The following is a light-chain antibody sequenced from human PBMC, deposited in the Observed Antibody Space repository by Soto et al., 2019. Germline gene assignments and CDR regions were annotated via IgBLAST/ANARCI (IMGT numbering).Light chain of an antibody. CDR2: GIS. Sequence: IVLTQSPSTLSLSPGERATLSCRASQSVDRRSLAWYQQKPGQPPRLLIFGISNRATGIPDRFSGSGSGADFTLTISGLEPEDFAVYYCQQYHNSRTFGQGTKVEIK. CDR1: QSVDRRS. CDR3: QQYHNSRT. J-gene: IGKJ1*01. V-gene: IGKV3-20*01.